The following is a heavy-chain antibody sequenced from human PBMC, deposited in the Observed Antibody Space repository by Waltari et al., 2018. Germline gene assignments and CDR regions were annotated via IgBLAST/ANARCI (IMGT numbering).Heavy chain of an antibody. CDR3: ARVGYGGNRHWFDY. CDR2: INSDGSST. V-gene: IGHV3-74*01. D-gene: IGHD4-17*01. CDR1: GFTFSSYW. Sequence: EVQLVESGGGLVQPGGSLRLSCAASGFTFSSYWMHWVRQAPGKGLVWVSRINSDGSSTSYADSVKGRFTISRDNAKNTLYLQMNSLRAEDTAVYYCARVGYGGNRHWFDYWGQGTLVTVSS. J-gene: IGHJ4*02.